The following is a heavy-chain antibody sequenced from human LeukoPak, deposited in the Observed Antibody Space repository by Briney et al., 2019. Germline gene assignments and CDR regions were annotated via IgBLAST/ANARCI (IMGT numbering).Heavy chain of an antibody. CDR3: AKEGGGITYYYDSSGYYPDAFNI. D-gene: IGHD3-22*01. CDR1: GFTFSNYG. J-gene: IGHJ3*02. Sequence: GGSLRLSCAASGFTFSNYGMSWVRQAPGKGLEWVSAISGSGGSTYYADSVKGRCTISRDNSKTTLYLQMNSLRDEDTAVYYCAKEGGGITYYYDSSGYYPDAFNIWGQGTMVTVSS. CDR2: ISGSGGST. V-gene: IGHV3-23*01.